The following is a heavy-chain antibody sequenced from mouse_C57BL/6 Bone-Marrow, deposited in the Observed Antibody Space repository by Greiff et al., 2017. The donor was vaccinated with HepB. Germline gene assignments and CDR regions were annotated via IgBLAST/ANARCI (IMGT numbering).Heavy chain of an antibody. CDR1: GFTFSSYG. Sequence: EVNVVESGGDLVKPGGSLKLSCAASGFTFSSYGMSWVRQTPDKRLEWVATISSGGSYTYYPDSVKGRFTISRDNAKNTLYLQMSSLKSEDTAMYYCASLYYSNYPWFAYWGQGTLVTVSA. V-gene: IGHV5-6*01. J-gene: IGHJ3*01. CDR3: ASLYYSNYPWFAY. D-gene: IGHD2-5*01. CDR2: ISSGGSYT.